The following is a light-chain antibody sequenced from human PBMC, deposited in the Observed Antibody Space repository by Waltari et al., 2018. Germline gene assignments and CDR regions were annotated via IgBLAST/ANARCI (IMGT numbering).Light chain of an antibody. V-gene: IGLV1-44*01. J-gene: IGLJ3*02. CDR1: RSNIGAEV. Sequence: QSVLTQPPSASGTPGQRVTITCSGSRSNIGAEVVNGYQVLPGTAPKLPIYSSNQRPSGVPERFSGSKSGTSASLVISGLQSEDEAEYYCATWDYSLDGQVFGGGTKLTVL. CDR3: ATWDYSLDGQV. CDR2: SSN.